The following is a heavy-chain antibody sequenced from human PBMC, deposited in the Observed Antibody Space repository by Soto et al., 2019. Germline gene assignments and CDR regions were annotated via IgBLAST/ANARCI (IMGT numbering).Heavy chain of an antibody. CDR2: IIPIFGTA. V-gene: IGHV1-69*13. CDR1: GGTFSSYA. CDR3: ASSFGGYSYGYYYYYGMDV. Sequence: SVKVSCKASGGTFSSYAISWVRQAPGQGLEWMGGIIPIFGTANYAQKFQGRVTITADESTSTAYMELSSLRSEDTAVYYCASSFGGYSYGYYYYYGMDVWGQGTTVTVSS. D-gene: IGHD5-18*01. J-gene: IGHJ6*02.